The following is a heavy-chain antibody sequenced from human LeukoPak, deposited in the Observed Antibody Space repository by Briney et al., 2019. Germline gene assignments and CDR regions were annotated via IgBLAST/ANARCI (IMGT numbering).Heavy chain of an antibody. J-gene: IGHJ4*02. CDR2: IVPILGIA. CDR1: GGTFSSYA. V-gene: IGHV1-69*04. CDR3: ARAGVASSSRVYYFDY. Sequence: SVKVSCKASGGTFSSYAISWVRQAPGQGLEWMGRIVPILGIANYAQKFQGRVTITADKSTSTAYMELSSLRSEDTAVYYCARAGVASSSRVYYFDYWGQGTLVTVSS. D-gene: IGHD3-3*01.